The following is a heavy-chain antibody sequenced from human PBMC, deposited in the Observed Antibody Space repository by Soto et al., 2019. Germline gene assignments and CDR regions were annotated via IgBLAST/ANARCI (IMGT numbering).Heavy chain of an antibody. CDR3: ARVLGEKAAGTLVDY. CDR2: ISYDGSNK. CDR1: GFTFSSYA. V-gene: IGHV3-30-3*01. D-gene: IGHD6-13*01. J-gene: IGHJ4*02. Sequence: GSLRLSCAASGFTFSSYAMHWVRQAPGKGLEWVAVISYDGSNKYYADSVKGRFTISRDNSKNTLYLQMNSLRAEDTAVYYCARVLGEKAAGTLVDYWGQGTLVTVSS.